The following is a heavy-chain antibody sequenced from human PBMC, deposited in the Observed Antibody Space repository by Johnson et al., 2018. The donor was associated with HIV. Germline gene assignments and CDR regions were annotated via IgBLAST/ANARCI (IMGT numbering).Heavy chain of an antibody. CDR1: GFTFSSYA. Sequence: VQLVESGGGVVQPGRSLRLSCAASGFTFSSYAMHWVRQAPGKGLEWVAVISYDGSNKYYADSVKGRFTISRDNSKNTVYLQMNSLRAGDTAVYYCARDAMYYYDRKSRGAFDIWGQGTMVTVSS. J-gene: IGHJ3*02. V-gene: IGHV3-30*14. CDR3: ARDAMYYYDRKSRGAFDI. D-gene: IGHD3-22*01. CDR2: ISYDGSNK.